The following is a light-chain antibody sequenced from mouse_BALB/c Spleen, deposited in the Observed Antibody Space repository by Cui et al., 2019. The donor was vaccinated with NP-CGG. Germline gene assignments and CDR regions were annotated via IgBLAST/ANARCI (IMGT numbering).Light chain of an antibody. CDR1: TGAVTTSNY. CDR3: ALWYSNHWV. V-gene: IGLV1*01. Sequence: QAVVTKQSALNTSPGETVTLTCRSSTGAVTTSNYANWVQEKPDHLFTGLIGGTNNRAPGVPARFSGSLIGDKAALTITGAQTEDEAIYFCALWYSNHWVFGGGTKLTVL. CDR2: GTN. J-gene: IGLJ1*01.